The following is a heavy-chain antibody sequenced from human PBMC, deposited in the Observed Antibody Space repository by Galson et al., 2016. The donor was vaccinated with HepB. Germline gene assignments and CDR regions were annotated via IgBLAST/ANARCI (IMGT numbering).Heavy chain of an antibody. Sequence: TLSLNCTVSGGSISSDVYYWSWFRQPPGKGLEWIAYIYSGGSTHYNPSLRSRSFISVDTPKNQFSLNLNSVPAADTAVYYCARGPTVTTDFWGQGTLVTVSS. J-gene: IGHJ4*02. V-gene: IGHV4-30-4*01. CDR3: ARGPTVTTDF. D-gene: IGHD4-17*01. CDR2: IYSGGST. CDR1: GGSISSDVYY.